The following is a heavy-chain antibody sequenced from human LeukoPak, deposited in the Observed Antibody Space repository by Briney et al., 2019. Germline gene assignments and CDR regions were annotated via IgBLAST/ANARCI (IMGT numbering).Heavy chain of an antibody. CDR3: ARVLYGSGRFDY. CDR1: GGSFSGYY. J-gene: IGHJ4*02. V-gene: IGHV4-34*01. D-gene: IGHD3-10*01. Sequence: KPSETLSLTCAVYGGSFSGYYWSWIRQPPGKGLEWIGEINHSGSTNYNPSLKSRVTISVDTSKNQFSLKLSSVTAADTAVYYCARVLYGSGRFDYWGQGTLVTVSS. CDR2: INHSGST.